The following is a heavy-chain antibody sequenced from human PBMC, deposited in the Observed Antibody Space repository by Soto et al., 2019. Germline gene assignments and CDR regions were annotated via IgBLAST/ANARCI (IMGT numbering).Heavy chain of an antibody. CDR2: IYSGGST. V-gene: IGHV3-53*01. CDR3: ARDTRPAARPSVFDY. CDR1: GFTVSSNY. D-gene: IGHD6-6*01. J-gene: IGHJ4*02. Sequence: GGSLRLSCAASGFTVSSNYMSWVRQAPGKGLEWVSVIYSGGSTYYADSVKGRFTISRDNSKNTLYLQMNSLRAEDTAVYYCARDTRPAARPSVFDYWGQGTLVTVSS.